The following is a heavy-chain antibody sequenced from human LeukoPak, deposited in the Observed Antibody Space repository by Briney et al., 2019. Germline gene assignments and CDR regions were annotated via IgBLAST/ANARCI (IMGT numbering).Heavy chain of an antibody. J-gene: IGHJ1*01. V-gene: IGHV7-4-1*02. D-gene: IGHD6-13*01. Sequence: PGGSLRLSCAASGYTFTSYAMNWVRQAPGQGLEWMGWINTNTGNPTYAQGFTGRFVFSLDTSVSTAYLQISSLKAEDTAVYYCARESYSSSWYAYFQHWGQGTLVTVSS. CDR3: ARESYSSSWYAYFQH. CDR2: INTNTGNP. CDR1: GYTFTSYA.